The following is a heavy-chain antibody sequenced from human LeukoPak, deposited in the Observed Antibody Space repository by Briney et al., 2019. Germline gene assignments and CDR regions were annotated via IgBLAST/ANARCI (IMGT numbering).Heavy chain of an antibody. CDR1: GFSFGSYW. CDR3: ARGPGYCSGRICYAWFDP. D-gene: IGHD2-15*01. Sequence: PGGSLRLSCVASGFSFGSYWMAWVRQAPGKGLEWVANMKHDGIEKYHVDSVKGRFTISRDNTKNSLYLQMNSLRAEDTAVYYCARGPGYCSGRICYAWFDPWGQGTLVTVSS. CDR2: MKHDGIEK. V-gene: IGHV3-7*02. J-gene: IGHJ5*02.